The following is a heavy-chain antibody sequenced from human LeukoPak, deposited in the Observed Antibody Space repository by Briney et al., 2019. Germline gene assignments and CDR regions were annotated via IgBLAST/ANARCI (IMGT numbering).Heavy chain of an antibody. CDR1: GFTFSSYV. D-gene: IGHD6-13*01. CDR2: ISRNGGST. V-gene: IGHV3-64*01. Sequence: GALRLSCAASGFTFSSYVLHWVRQAPGKGLEYVSAISRNGGSTYYANSVKGRFTIARDYSQNTLYLQMGSLRAEDVAVYYCARDGVKAAAGTGTMIGGYYYYMDVWGKGTTVTVSS. CDR3: ARDGVKAAAGTGTMIGGYYYYMDV. J-gene: IGHJ6*03.